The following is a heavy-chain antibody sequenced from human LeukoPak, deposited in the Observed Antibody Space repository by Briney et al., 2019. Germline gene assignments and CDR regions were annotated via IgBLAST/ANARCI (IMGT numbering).Heavy chain of an antibody. CDR2: ISYDGSNK. D-gene: IGHD1-7*01. CDR3: AKVCWNYATYYYYYMDV. V-gene: IGHV3-30*04. J-gene: IGHJ6*03. Sequence: SGGSLRLSCAASGFTFSIYAMHWVRQAPGKGLEWVALISYDGSNKYYADSVKGRFTISRDNSKNTLYLQMNSLRAEDTAVYYCAKVCWNYATYYYYYMDVWGKGTTVTVSS. CDR1: GFTFSIYA.